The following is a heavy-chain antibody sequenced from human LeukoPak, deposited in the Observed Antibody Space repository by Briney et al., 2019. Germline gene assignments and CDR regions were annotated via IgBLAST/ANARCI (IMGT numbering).Heavy chain of an antibody. CDR2: INSDGSST. D-gene: IGHD3-22*01. CDR1: GFTFSSYW. Sequence: PGGSLRLSCAASGFTFSSYWMHWVRQAPGKGLVWVSRINSDGSSTSYADSVKGRFTISRDNAKNTLYLQMNSLRAKDTAVYYCAMGPYYYDSSGYYYWGQGTLVTVSS. CDR3: AMGPYYYDSSGYYY. J-gene: IGHJ4*02. V-gene: IGHV3-74*01.